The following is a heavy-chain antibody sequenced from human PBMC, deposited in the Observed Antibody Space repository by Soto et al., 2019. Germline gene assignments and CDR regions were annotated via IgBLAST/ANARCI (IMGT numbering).Heavy chain of an antibody. V-gene: IGHV3-49*04. D-gene: IGHD3-16*02. CDR2: IRSRAYGGTT. J-gene: IGHJ4*02. CDR1: GFTLGAYA. Sequence: EVQLVESGGGLVQPGRSLRLSCTGSGFTLGAYAMSWVRQAPGKGLAWVGSIRSRAYGGTTEYAASVKGRFTISRDASKSVAYLQMDSLKTEDTAMSFCARYRLSADLSDFDYCGQGTLVTVSS. CDR3: ARYRLSADLSDFDY.